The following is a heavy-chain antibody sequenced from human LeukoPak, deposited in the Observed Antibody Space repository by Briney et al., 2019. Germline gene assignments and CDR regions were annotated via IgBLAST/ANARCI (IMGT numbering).Heavy chain of an antibody. J-gene: IGHJ4*02. CDR3: AKLVVEVAATHDY. CDR1: GFTFTSYV. V-gene: IGHV3-23*01. CDR2: ISGSGGST. D-gene: IGHD2-15*01. Sequence: GGSLRLSCAASGFTFTSYVMSWVRQAPGKGLEWVSVISGSGGSTYYADSVKGRFTISRDNSKNTLYLQMNSLRAEDTAVYYCAKLVVEVAATHDYWGQGTLVTVSS.